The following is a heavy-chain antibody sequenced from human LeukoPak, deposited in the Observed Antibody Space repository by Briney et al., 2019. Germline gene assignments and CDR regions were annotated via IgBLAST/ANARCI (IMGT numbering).Heavy chain of an antibody. Sequence: SETLSLTCTVSGGSISSSGYYWGWIRQPPGKGLEWIGSIHYTGGTYYSPSLKSRVTISVDTSKKQFSLKLSSVTAADMAVYYCAGPNWYYFDYWGQGTLVTVSS. D-gene: IGHD5-24*01. V-gene: IGHV4-39*01. CDR2: IHYTGGT. CDR3: AGPNWYYFDY. CDR1: GGSISSSGYY. J-gene: IGHJ4*02.